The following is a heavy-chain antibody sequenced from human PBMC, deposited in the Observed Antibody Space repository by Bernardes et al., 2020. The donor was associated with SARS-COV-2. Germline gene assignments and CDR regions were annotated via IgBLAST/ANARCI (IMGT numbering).Heavy chain of an antibody. Sequence: GGSLRLSCTASGFNFRIIAMNWVRQPPGKGFERDSFLSGSGTSTDYAGSVKGRFTISRDNPKNTVFLQMNSLRGENTAVYYCGKGNVKRLLRFLDLWSRGTLDSVSS. V-gene: IGHV3-23*01. J-gene: IGHJ2*01. D-gene: IGHD3-3*01. CDR2: LSGSGTST. CDR3: GKGNVKRLLRFLDL. CDR1: GFNFRIIA.